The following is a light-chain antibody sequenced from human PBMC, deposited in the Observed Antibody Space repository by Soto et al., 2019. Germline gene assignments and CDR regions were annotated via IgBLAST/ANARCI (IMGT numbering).Light chain of an antibody. J-gene: IGKJ5*01. Sequence: EIVLTQSPATLSLSPGESATLSCRASQSLSHYLAWYQQKPGQAPRLLIYDASHRATGIPVRFSGSGSGTDFTLTISSLEPEDFAVYYCQQRTYSITFGQGTRLE. V-gene: IGKV3-11*01. CDR3: QQRTYSIT. CDR1: QSLSHY. CDR2: DAS.